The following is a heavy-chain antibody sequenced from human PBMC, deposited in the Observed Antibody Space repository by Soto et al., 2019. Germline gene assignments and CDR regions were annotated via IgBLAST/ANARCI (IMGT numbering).Heavy chain of an antibody. V-gene: IGHV3-21*01. CDR3: ARDPSPFGFDP. Sequence: GGSLRLSCAASGFTFSSYSMNWVRQAPGKGLEWVSSISSSSSYIYYADSVKGRFTISRDNAKNSLYLQMNSLRAEDTAVYDCARDPSPFGFDPWGQGTLVTVAS. CDR1: GFTFSSYS. J-gene: IGHJ5*02. CDR2: ISSSSSYI.